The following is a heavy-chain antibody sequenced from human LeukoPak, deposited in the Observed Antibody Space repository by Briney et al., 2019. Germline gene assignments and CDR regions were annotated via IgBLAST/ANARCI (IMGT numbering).Heavy chain of an antibody. CDR2: ASGSGDST. CDR1: GFTFSNYA. J-gene: IGHJ5*02. D-gene: IGHD4-17*01. Sequence: GGSLRLSCAASGFTFSNYAMSWVRQAPGKGLEWVSHASGSGDSTYYADSVKGRFTISRDNSKNTLYLQMGGLRADDTAVYYCAKSYGDYVGWFDPWGQGTLVTVSS. CDR3: AKSYGDYVGWFDP. V-gene: IGHV3-23*01.